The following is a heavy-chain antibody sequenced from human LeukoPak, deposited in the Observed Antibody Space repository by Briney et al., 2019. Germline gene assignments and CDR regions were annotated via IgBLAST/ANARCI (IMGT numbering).Heavy chain of an antibody. Sequence: EYLMLYCKGYGYSFNRYWIGWERHLPGKGLESMGVMYPGNSDTRYSPSFQRQVTISADKSISTAHLQWSSLKASDTAMYYCARWDTAMLNDYDYGMDVWGKGTTVTVSS. V-gene: IGHV5-51*01. J-gene: IGHJ6*04. CDR2: MYPGNSDT. D-gene: IGHD5-18*01. CDR1: GYSFNRYW. CDR3: ARWDTAMLNDYDYGMDV.